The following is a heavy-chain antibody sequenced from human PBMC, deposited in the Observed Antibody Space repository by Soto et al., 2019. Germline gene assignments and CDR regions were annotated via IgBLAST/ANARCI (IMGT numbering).Heavy chain of an antibody. CDR3: ARQHTFAGSSWYLDV. V-gene: IGHV5-51*01. J-gene: IGHJ6*02. Sequence: GESLKISCKDSGYNFATDWIAWVRQMPGKGLEWVGFIYFGDSDTRYSPSSQGQVTISADKSISTAYLQWSSLKASDTALYYCARQHTFAGSSWYLDVWGQGTTVTVSS. CDR1: GYNFATDW. D-gene: IGHD6-13*01. CDR2: IYFGDSDT.